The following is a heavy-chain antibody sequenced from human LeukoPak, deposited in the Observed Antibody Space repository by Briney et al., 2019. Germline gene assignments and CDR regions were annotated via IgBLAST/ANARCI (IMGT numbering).Heavy chain of an antibody. CDR1: GGSISSYY. Sequence: SETLSLTCTVSGGSISSYYWSWIRQPPGKGLEWIGYIYYSGSTNYNPSLKSRVTISVDTSKNQFSLKLSSVTAADTAVYYCARSGSGYYYFDYWGQGTLVTVST. CDR3: ARSGSGYYYFDY. V-gene: IGHV4-59*01. D-gene: IGHD3-22*01. J-gene: IGHJ4*02. CDR2: IYYSGST.